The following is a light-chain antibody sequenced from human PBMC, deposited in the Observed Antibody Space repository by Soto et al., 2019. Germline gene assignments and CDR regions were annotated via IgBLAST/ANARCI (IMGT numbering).Light chain of an antibody. V-gene: IGLV2-11*01. CDR1: SNNVGGYNY. J-gene: IGLJ1*01. CDR3: CSLTTSHTYV. CDR2: HVT. Sequence: QSALTQPRSVSGSPGQSVTISCTGASNNVGGYNYVSWYQHHPGKAPKLMIYHVTYRPSGVSNRYSGSKSGNSASLTISGLQADDEADYYCCSLTTSHTYVFGSGTKLTVL.